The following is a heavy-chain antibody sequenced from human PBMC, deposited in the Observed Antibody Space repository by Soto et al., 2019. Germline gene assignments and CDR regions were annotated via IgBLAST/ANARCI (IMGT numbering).Heavy chain of an antibody. J-gene: IGHJ4*02. CDR3: AKGLGLASVDF. CDR2: LTADSDDT. CDR1: GFTFSTHT. D-gene: IGHD3-9*01. Sequence: EVQLLESGGTLVQPAGSLRLSCVASGFTFSTHTMNWVRQAPGKGLEWVSRLTADSDDTSYADSIKGRFTISRDNSKNTLYLRMNSLRAEATVMYYCAKGLGLASVDFWGQGAVVTVSS. V-gene: IGHV3-23*01.